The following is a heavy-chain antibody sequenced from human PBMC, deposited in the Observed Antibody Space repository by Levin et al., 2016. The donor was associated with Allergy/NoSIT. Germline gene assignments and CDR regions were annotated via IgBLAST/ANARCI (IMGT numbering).Heavy chain of an antibody. J-gene: IGHJ5*02. CDR2: IYPGDSDT. V-gene: IGHV5-51*01. CDR3: AREGPRNKGIAARPSSSWFDP. Sequence: VRQMPGKGLEWMGIIYPGDSDTRYSPSFQGQVTISADKSISTAYLQWSSLKASDTAMYYCAREGPRNKGIAARPSSSWFDPWGQGTLVTVSS. D-gene: IGHD6-6*01.